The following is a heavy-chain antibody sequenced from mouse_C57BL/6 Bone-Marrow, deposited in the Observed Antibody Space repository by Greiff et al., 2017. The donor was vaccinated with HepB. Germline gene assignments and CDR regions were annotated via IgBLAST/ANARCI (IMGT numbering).Heavy chain of an antibody. CDR3: ARRDYAYAMDY. V-gene: IGHV1-80*01. Sequence: VQLQQSGAELVKPGASVKISCKASGYAFSSYWMNWVKQRPGKGLEWIGQIYPGDGDTNYNGKFKGKATLTADKSSSPAYMQLSSLTSEDSAVYFCARRDYAYAMDYWGQGTSVTVSS. D-gene: IGHD1-1*01. CDR1: GYAFSSYW. CDR2: IYPGDGDT. J-gene: IGHJ4*01.